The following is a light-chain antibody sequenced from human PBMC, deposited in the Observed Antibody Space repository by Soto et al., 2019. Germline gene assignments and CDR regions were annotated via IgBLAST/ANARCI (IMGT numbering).Light chain of an antibody. CDR3: QHRANSPALT. CDR2: DAS. Sequence: WIPSAGNRALYAEEVALRSCRASQTISRYVAWYQQKPGQPPRLLIYDASTRATGTPARFSGSVSGTDFTLTIHRLEPEDFAFYFCQHRANSPALTFGGGTKVDIK. J-gene: IGKJ4*01. V-gene: IGKV3-11*01. CDR1: QTISRY.